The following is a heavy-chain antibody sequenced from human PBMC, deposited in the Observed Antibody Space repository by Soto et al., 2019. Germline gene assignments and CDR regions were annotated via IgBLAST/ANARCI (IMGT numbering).Heavy chain of an antibody. Sequence: QVQLVQSGAEVKKPGSSVKVSCKASGGTFSSYAISWVRQAPGQGLEWMGGIIPIFGTANYAQKFQGRVTITADESTDTAYMELSTLRSEDTVVYYCARGKIAAAGTYYYYGMDVWGQGTTVTVSS. CDR3: ARGKIAAAGTYYYYGMDV. CDR2: IIPIFGTA. CDR1: GGTFSSYA. J-gene: IGHJ6*02. D-gene: IGHD6-13*01. V-gene: IGHV1-69*01.